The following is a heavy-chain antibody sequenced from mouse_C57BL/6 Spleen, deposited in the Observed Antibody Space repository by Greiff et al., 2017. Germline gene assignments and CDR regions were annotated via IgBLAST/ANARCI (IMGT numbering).Heavy chain of an antibody. CDR2: IYPGSGST. Sequence: QVQLQQPGAELVKPGASVKMSCKASGYTFTSYWITWVKQRPGQGLEWIGDIYPGSGSTNYNEKFKSKATLTVDTSSSTAYMQLSSLTSEDSAVYYCARDGYYEEVGFAYWGQGILVTVSA. D-gene: IGHD2-3*01. V-gene: IGHV1-55*01. CDR3: ARDGYYEEVGFAY. CDR1: GYTFTSYW. J-gene: IGHJ3*01.